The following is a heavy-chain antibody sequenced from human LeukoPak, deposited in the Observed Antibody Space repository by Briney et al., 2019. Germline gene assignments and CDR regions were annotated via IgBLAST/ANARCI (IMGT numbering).Heavy chain of an antibody. CDR1: GGSISSGSHY. J-gene: IGHJ6*04. V-gene: IGHV4-61*09. CDR2: IYISGST. Sequence: SETLSLTCTVSGGSISSGSHYWSWIRQPAGKGLEWIRHIYISGSTNYNPSLRSRVTISVDTSKNQFSLKLTSVTAADTAVYYCARGRTYGSGRYDWGKGTTVTISS. D-gene: IGHD3-10*01. CDR3: ARGRTYGSGRYD.